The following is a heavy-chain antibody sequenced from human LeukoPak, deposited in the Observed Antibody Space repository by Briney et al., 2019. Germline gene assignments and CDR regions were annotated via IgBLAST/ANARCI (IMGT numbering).Heavy chain of an antibody. D-gene: IGHD2-21*02. J-gene: IGHJ3*01. V-gene: IGHV3-30*02. Sequence: GGSLRLSCAASGFTFSSYGMHWVRQAPGKGLEWVAFIRYDGSNKYYADSVKGRFTISRDNSKSTLYLQMNSLRVEDTAVYYCASQHIVVVTSEGAFDFWGQGTMVTVSS. CDR3: ASQHIVVVTSEGAFDF. CDR1: GFTFSSYG. CDR2: IRYDGSNK.